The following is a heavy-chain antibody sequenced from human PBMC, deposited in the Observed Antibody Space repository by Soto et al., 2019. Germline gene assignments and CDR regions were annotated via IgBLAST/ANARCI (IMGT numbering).Heavy chain of an antibody. CDR1: GFTFRKCW. Sequence: GGSLRLSCSASGFTFRKCWMQCVRQVPGKGLVWVSRINGDGSITSYADSVKGRFTISRDNAKNTLYLQMNSLRAEDTAVYYCAAGPAILTGTYYYGMDVWGQGTTVTVSS. CDR2: INGDGSIT. D-gene: IGHD3-9*01. J-gene: IGHJ6*02. CDR3: AAGPAILTGTYYYGMDV. V-gene: IGHV3-74*01.